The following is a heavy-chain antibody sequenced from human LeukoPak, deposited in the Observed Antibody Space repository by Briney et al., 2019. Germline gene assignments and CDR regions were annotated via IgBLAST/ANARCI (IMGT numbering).Heavy chain of an antibody. Sequence: SETLSLTCTVSGGSISSYYWSWIRQPPGKGLEWIGYIYYSGSTNYNPSLKSRVTISVDTSKKQFSLKLTSVTAADTAVYYCARVRRYYDSSGYPSRLFDYWGQGTLVTVSS. D-gene: IGHD3-22*01. V-gene: IGHV4-59*01. CDR3: ARVRRYYDSSGYPSRLFDY. J-gene: IGHJ4*02. CDR1: GGSISSYY. CDR2: IYYSGST.